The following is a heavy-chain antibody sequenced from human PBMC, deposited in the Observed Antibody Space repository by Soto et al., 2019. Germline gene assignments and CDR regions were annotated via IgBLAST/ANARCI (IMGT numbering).Heavy chain of an antibody. D-gene: IGHD5-12*01. J-gene: IGHJ3*02. CDR1: GYTFTSYY. CDR2: INPSGGST. CDR3: AIRDSGYDFDAFDI. V-gene: IGHV1-46*01. Sequence: GASVKLSCKTSGYTFTSYYMHWVRQAPGQGLEWMGIINPSGGSTGYAQKFQGRVTMTRDTSTSTVYMELSSLRSEDTAVYYCAIRDSGYDFDAFDIWGQGTMVTVSS.